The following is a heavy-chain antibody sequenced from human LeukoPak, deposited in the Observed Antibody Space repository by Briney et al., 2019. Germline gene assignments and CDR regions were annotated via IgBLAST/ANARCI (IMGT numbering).Heavy chain of an antibody. Sequence: GSLRLSCAASGFTFSSYGMSWVRQAPGKGLEWVSAISGSGGSTYYADSVKGRFTISRDNSKNTLHLQMNSLRAEDTAVYYCAKTNRIRYFDWWGQGTLVTVSS. V-gene: IGHV3-23*01. J-gene: IGHJ4*02. D-gene: IGHD3-9*01. CDR1: GFTFSSYG. CDR3: AKTNRIRYFDW. CDR2: ISGSGGST.